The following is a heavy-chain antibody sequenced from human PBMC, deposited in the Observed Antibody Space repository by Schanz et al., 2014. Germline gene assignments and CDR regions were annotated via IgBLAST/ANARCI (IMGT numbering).Heavy chain of an antibody. V-gene: IGHV3-23*01. Sequence: EVQLLESGGGLVEPGGSLRLSCAASTFTFSSDCMSWVRQAPGKGLEWVSLISASGGTTYYADSVKGRFTISRDNSKNTLYLQMNSLRAEDTAVYFCAKIERNGDWGQGTLVTVSS. D-gene: IGHD1-1*01. CDR3: AKIERNGD. CDR1: TFTFSSDC. CDR2: ISASGGTT. J-gene: IGHJ4*02.